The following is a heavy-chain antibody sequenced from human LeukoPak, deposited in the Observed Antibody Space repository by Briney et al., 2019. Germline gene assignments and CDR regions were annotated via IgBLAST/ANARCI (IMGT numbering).Heavy chain of an antibody. CDR2: ITNEASNK. Sequence: GGSLRLSCAASGFTFSSAAMHWVRQAPGKGLEWVAVITNEASNKNYADSVKGRFTISRDNSKNTLYLQMNSLRAEDTAVYYCARGYCTNGVCQKGPYYYGMDVWGQGTTVTVSS. CDR1: GFTFSSAA. D-gene: IGHD2-8*01. V-gene: IGHV3-30-3*01. CDR3: ARGYCTNGVCQKGPYYYGMDV. J-gene: IGHJ6*02.